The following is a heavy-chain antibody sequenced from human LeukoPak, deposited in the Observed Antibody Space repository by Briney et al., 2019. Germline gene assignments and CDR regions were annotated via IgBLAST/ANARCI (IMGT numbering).Heavy chain of an antibody. CDR1: GFRLDYYG. J-gene: IGHJ4*02. CDR2: INWNGGSK. CDR3: ARDHSEPGVFFES. D-gene: IGHD1-14*01. Sequence: GGSLRLSCVASGFRLDYYGMSWARQAPGKGLEWVSGINWNGGSKGYADSVKGRFTISRDNAKNSLYLRMNSLRAEDTALYYCARDHSEPGVFFESRGQGTLVTVSS. V-gene: IGHV3-20*04.